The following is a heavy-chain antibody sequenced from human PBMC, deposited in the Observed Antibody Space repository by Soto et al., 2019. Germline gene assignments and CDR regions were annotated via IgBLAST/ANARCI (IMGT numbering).Heavy chain of an antibody. V-gene: IGHV5-10-1*01. CDR3: AAGAGYPPAHLWFDP. Sequence: GESLKISCQASGYNVTKYWINWVRQMPGKGLEWMGRIDSSGSYINYSPSLQGYVTISTDKSISTAYLHWSSLKASDTAMYYCAAGAGYPPAHLWFDPWGRGTLVTVSS. D-gene: IGHD5-18*01. CDR2: IDSSGSYI. CDR1: GYNVTKYW. J-gene: IGHJ5*02.